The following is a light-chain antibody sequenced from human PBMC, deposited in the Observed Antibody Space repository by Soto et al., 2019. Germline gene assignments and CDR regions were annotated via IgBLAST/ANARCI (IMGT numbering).Light chain of an antibody. CDR2: AAS. Sequence: EVVMTQSPATLSVSPGERATLSCRTSQSVYNNLAWYLQKPGQAPRLLISAASTRATGITARFSGSGSGTEFTLTINSLQSEDFAVYYCQQYNSWPLTFGGGTKVEIK. CDR1: QSVYNN. J-gene: IGKJ4*01. CDR3: QQYNSWPLT. V-gene: IGKV3D-15*01.